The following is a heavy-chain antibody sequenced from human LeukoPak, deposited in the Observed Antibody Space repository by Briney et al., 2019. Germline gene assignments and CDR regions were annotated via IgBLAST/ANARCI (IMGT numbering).Heavy chain of an antibody. J-gene: IGHJ4*02. V-gene: IGHV4-34*01. Sequence: SETLSLTCTVSGGSIGTYYWSWIRQPPGKGLEWIGEINHSGSTNYNPSLKSRVTISVDTSKNQFSLKLSSVTAADTAVYYCARGVYSDFTNDYWGQGTLVTVSS. CDR2: INHSGST. CDR1: GGSIGTYY. CDR3: ARGVYSDFTNDY. D-gene: IGHD4-11*01.